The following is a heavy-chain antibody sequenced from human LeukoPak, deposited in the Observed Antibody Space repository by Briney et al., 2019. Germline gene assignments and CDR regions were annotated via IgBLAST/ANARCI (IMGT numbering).Heavy chain of an antibody. CDR3: ARRLGSSPISPIAY. CDR1: GFTFDDYA. D-gene: IGHD6-6*01. Sequence: PGGALRLACAASGFTFDDYAMPWVRRAPGKGLEWVSGISWNSGSIGYADSVKGGFTASRDKAKNPLYLQMSSLRAEDTAVYFCARRLGSSPISPIAYWGQGTLVTVSS. V-gene: IGHV3-9*01. CDR2: ISWNSGSI. J-gene: IGHJ4*02.